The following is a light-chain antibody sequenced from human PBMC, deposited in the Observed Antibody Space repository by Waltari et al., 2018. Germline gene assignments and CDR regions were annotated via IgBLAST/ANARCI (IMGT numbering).Light chain of an antibody. Sequence: SYELTQPPSVSVSPGQTARITCSGDALPKQYAYWYQQKPGQAPVLVIYKDSERPSGIPGRFSGSSSGTTVTLTISGVQAEDEADYSCQSADSSGTHYVFGTGTKVTVL. V-gene: IGLV3-25*03. CDR3: QSADSSGTHYV. CDR2: KDS. CDR1: ALPKQY. J-gene: IGLJ1*01.